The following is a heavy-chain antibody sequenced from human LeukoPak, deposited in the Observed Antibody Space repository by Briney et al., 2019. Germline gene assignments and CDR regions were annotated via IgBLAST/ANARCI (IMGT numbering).Heavy chain of an antibody. CDR1: GXSFSSSNW. Sequence: PSETLSLTCAVSGXSFSSSNWWGWIRQPPGKGLEWIGYIYYSGTTYYNPSLKSRVTMSIDTSKNQFSLKLSSVTAVDTAVYYCARKDSSQRHFDYWGQGSLVTVSS. V-gene: IGHV4-28*01. CDR2: IYYSGTT. CDR3: ARKDSSQRHFDY. J-gene: IGHJ4*02. D-gene: IGHD6-25*01.